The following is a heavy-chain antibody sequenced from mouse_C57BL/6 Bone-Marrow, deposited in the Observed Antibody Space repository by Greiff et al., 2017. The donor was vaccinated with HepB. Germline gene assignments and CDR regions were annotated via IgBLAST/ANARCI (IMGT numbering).Heavy chain of an antibody. CDR2: IYPSDSET. D-gene: IGHD2-1*01. V-gene: IGHV1-61*01. Sequence: QVQLQQPGAELVRPGSSVKLSCKASGYTFTSYWMDWVKQRPGQGLEWIGNIYPSDSETHYNQKFKDKATLTVDKSSSTAYMQLSSLTSEDSAVYYCATRIYHGPWFAYWGQGTLVTVSA. J-gene: IGHJ3*01. CDR1: GYTFTSYW. CDR3: ATRIYHGPWFAY.